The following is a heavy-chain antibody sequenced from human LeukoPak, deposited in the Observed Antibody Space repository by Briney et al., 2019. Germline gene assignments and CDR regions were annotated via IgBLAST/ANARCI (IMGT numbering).Heavy chain of an antibody. Sequence: PGGSLRLSCAASEFAFSTYNMNWVRQAPGKGLEWVSYISTGSSTTYYADSVKGRFTISRDNSKDRLYLQMNSLRPEDTAMYYCARVRGGRSWYYYGMDVWGRGTTVTVSS. CDR1: EFAFSTYN. V-gene: IGHV3-48*01. D-gene: IGHD3-16*01. CDR3: ARVRGGRSWYYYGMDV. J-gene: IGHJ6*02. CDR2: ISTGSSTT.